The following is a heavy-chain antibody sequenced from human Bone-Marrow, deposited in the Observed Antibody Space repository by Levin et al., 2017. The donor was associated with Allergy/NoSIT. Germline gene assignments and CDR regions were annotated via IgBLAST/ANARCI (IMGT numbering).Heavy chain of an antibody. J-gene: IGHJ4*02. CDR3: ARDSGSYAGSF. CDR1: GYIFTTYH. V-gene: IGHV1-46*01. CDR2: IHPSGGTT. D-gene: IGHD3-22*01. Sequence: GESLKISCKASGYIFTTYHMHWVRQAPGEGLEWMGQIHPSGGTTTYAQKFQDRVTLTRDTSTSTVYMELRSLRSEDTAVYYCARDSGSYAGSFWGQGTLVTVSS.